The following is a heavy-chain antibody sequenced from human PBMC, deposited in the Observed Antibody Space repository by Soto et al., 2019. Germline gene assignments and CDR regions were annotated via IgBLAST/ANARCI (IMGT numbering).Heavy chain of an antibody. Sequence: SETLSLTCTVSGGSISSGDYYWTWIRQPPGKGLEWFGYIYYSGSTSYSPSLRSRVTISVDTSKNQFSLRLTSVTAADTAVYYCATYRRYYYDSSGYYLSGYYYYALDVWGQGTTVT. J-gene: IGHJ6*02. V-gene: IGHV4-30-4*01. D-gene: IGHD3-22*01. CDR1: GGSISSGDYY. CDR2: IYYSGST. CDR3: ATYRRYYYDSSGYYLSGYYYYALDV.